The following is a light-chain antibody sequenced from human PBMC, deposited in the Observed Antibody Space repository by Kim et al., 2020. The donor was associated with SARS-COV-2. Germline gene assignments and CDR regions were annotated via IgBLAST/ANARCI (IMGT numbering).Light chain of an antibody. J-gene: IGLJ2*01. Sequence: VALGQTVRITCQGDSLRSYYASWYQKKSGQAPLLVIYGKNNRPSGTPDRFSGSTSGNTASLTITGAQAEDEADYYCNSRDSSGNVVFGGGTQLTVL. CDR1: SLRSYY. CDR2: GKN. V-gene: IGLV3-19*01. CDR3: NSRDSSGNVV.